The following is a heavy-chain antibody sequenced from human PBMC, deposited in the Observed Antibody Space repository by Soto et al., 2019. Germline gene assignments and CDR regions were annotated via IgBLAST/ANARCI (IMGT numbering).Heavy chain of an antibody. D-gene: IGHD7-27*01. V-gene: IGHV3-23*01. CDR2: ISSSGGST. CDR1: GFTFSSYA. CDR3: AKGWGNMDV. J-gene: IGHJ6*02. Sequence: VGSLRLSCAASGFTFSSYAMSWVRQAPGEGLEWVSAISSSGGSTYYADSVKGRFTISRDNPKNTLYLQKNSLRAEDTPVYYCAKGWGNMDVWGQGTTVTSP.